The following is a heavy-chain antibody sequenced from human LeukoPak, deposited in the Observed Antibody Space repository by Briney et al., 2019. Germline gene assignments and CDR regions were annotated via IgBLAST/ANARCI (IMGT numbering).Heavy chain of an antibody. CDR3: ARDTLGEGEDADYAVYYFDY. D-gene: IGHD3-10*01. CDR1: GFTFRTYW. Sequence: GGSLRLSCAASGFTFRTYWMSWVRQAPGKGLEWVANIKQDGNEKYYVDSVKGRFTISRDNAKNSLDLQMNSLRAEDTAVYYCARDTLGEGEDADYAVYYFDYWGQGTPVTVSS. J-gene: IGHJ4*02. V-gene: IGHV3-7*01. CDR2: IKQDGNEK.